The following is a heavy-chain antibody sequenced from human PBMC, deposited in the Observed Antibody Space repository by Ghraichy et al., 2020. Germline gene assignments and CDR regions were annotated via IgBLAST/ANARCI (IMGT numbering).Heavy chain of an antibody. CDR3: AKNYDTTGFYTRGNYYGMDV. V-gene: IGHV3-30*18. D-gene: IGHD3-22*01. CDR1: GFSFSRYG. CDR2: ISYDGANK. J-gene: IGHJ6*02. Sequence: SCAASGFSFSRYGMYWVRQAPGKGLEWVAFISYDGANKYYGDSVRGRCTISRDSSKNTVYLQMNSLRTEDTAVYYCAKNYDTTGFYTRGNYYGMDVWGQGTTVTVSS.